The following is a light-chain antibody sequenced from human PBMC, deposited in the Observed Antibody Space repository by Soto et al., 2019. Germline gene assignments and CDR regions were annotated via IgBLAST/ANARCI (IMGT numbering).Light chain of an antibody. Sequence: QSVLTQPPSASGTPGQRVTISCSGSSSNIGSNTANWYQQLPGTAPKLLIDSNYQRPSGVPDRFSGSKSGTSASLAISGLQSEDEADYWCAAWDDSLDGWVFGGGTKVTVL. J-gene: IGLJ3*02. CDR3: AAWDDSLDGWV. CDR1: SSNIGSNT. V-gene: IGLV1-44*01. CDR2: SNY.